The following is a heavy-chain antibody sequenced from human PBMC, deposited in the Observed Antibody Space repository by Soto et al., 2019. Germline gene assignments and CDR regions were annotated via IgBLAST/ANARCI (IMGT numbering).Heavy chain of an antibody. CDR1: GGTFSSYA. CDR2: IIPIFGTA. Sequence: ASVKVSCKASGGTFSSYAISWVRQAPGQGLEWMGGIIPIFGTANYAQKFQGKVTITADESTSTAYMELSSLRSEDTAVYYCARTRYYDFWSGQTGVTERGFDYWGQGTLVTVSS. CDR3: ARTRYYDFWSGQTGVTERGFDY. J-gene: IGHJ4*02. D-gene: IGHD3-3*01. V-gene: IGHV1-69*13.